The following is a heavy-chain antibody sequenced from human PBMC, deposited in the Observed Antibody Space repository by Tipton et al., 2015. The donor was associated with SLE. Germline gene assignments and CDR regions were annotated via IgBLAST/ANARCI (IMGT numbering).Heavy chain of an antibody. CDR1: GGSFSGYY. CDR3: ARGEQWLVFAFDI. CDR2: INHSGST. Sequence: AGLVKPSETLSLTCAVYGGSFSGYYWSWIRQPPGKGLEWIGEINHSGSTNYNPSLKSRVTISVDTSKNQFSLKLSSVTAADTAVYYCARGEQWLVFAFDIWGQGTMVTVSS. V-gene: IGHV4-34*01. J-gene: IGHJ3*02. D-gene: IGHD6-19*01.